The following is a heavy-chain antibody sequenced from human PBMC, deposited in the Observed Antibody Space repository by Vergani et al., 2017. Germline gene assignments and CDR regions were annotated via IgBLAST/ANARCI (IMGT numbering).Heavy chain of an antibody. J-gene: IGHJ5*02. CDR3: ARDNQLWFGEYALDP. CDR1: GGTFSSYA. D-gene: IGHD3-10*01. Sequence: QVQLVQSGAEVKKPGASVKVSCKASGGTFSSYAISWVRQAPGQGLEWMGRIIPILGTANYTQKFQGRVTITADTSTSTDYMELSSLRSEDTAVYYCARDNQLWFGEYALDPWGQGTLVTVSS. CDR2: IIPILGTA. V-gene: IGHV1-69*04.